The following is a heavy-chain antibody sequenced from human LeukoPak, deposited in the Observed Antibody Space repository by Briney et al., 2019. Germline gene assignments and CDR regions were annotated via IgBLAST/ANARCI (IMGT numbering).Heavy chain of an antibody. J-gene: IGHJ6*04. V-gene: IGHV3-48*03. D-gene: IGHD3-10*02. CDR2: ISSSGSTI. CDR3: AELGITMIGGV. CDR1: VFTFSRYE. Sequence: GGALRLSCAASVFTFSRYEMNSGRQAPGKGLERVSYISSSGSTIYYADSVKGRFTISRDNPKNSLYLQMTSLRAEDTAVYYCAELGITMIGGVWGKGTTVTISS.